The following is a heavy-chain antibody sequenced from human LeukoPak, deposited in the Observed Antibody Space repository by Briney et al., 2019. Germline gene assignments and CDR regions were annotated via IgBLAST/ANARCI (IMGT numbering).Heavy chain of an antibody. J-gene: IGHJ4*02. V-gene: IGHV3-66*01. CDR2: IYSGGST. Sequence: GWSLRLSCAASGFTVSRNYMSWVRQAPGKGLEWVSVIYSGGSTYYADSVKGRFTISRDNSKNTLYLQMNSLKTEDTAVYYCNTDGVVVTVTSEDYLDYWGQGTLVTVSS. CDR3: NTDGVVVTVTSEDYLDY. CDR1: GFTVSRNY. D-gene: IGHD2-21*02.